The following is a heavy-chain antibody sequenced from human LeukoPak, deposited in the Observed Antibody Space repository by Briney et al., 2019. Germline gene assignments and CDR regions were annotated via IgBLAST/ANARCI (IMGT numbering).Heavy chain of an antibody. CDR2: ISGSAATT. Sequence: GGSLRLSCAASGFTFSTYGMTWVRQAPGKGLEWVSAISGSAATTFYADSVKGRFTISRDNSKNTLYLQMNSLRAEDTAVYYCARAAHYGSGSLYYYMDVWGKGTTVTISS. D-gene: IGHD3-10*01. CDR3: ARAAHYGSGSLYYYMDV. CDR1: GFTFSTYG. J-gene: IGHJ6*03. V-gene: IGHV3-23*01.